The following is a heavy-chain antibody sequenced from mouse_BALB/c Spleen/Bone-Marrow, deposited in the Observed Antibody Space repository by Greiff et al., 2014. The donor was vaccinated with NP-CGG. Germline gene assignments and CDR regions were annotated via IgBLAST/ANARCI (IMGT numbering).Heavy chain of an antibody. CDR1: GYVFSTYW. Sequence: VQLVESGAELVRPGSSVKISCESSGYVFSTYWINWVKQRPGQGLEWIGQIYPGDGDTDYNGKFKDKATLTADKSSNTAYMQLNSLTSEDSAVYFCARGGISVDYWGQGTTLTVSS. J-gene: IGHJ2*01. CDR2: IYPGDGDT. V-gene: IGHV1-80*01. CDR3: ARGGISVDY.